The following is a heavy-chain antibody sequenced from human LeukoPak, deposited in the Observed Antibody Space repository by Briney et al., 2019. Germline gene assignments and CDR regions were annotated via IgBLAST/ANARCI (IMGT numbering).Heavy chain of an antibody. D-gene: IGHD6-13*01. CDR2: ISAYNGNT. CDR1: DYTFSSYG. J-gene: IGHJ3*01. Sequence: ASVKVSCKASDYTFSSYGISWVRQAPGQGLEWMGWISAYNGNTNYAQKFQGRVTMTTDTSTSTAYMELRSLRSDDTAVYYCAREEGAPIAAANVWGLGTMVTVSS. CDR3: AREEGAPIAAANV. V-gene: IGHV1-18*01.